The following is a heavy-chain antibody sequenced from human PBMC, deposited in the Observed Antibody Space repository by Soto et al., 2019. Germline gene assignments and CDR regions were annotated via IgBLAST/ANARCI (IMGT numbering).Heavy chain of an antibody. CDR3: ARGAVAGPSTFDY. CDR1: GFTFSSYG. D-gene: IGHD6-19*01. CDR2: ISYDGSNK. V-gene: IGHV3-30*03. Sequence: QVQLVESGGGVVQPGRSLRLSCAASGFTFSSYGMHWVRQAPGKGLEWVAVISYDGSNKYYADSVKGRFTISRDNSKNTLYLQMNSLRAEDTAVYYCARGAVAGPSTFDYWGQGTLVTVSS. J-gene: IGHJ4*02.